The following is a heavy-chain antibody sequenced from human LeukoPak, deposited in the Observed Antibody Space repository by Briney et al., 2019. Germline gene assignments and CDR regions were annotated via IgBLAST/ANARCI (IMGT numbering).Heavy chain of an antibody. CDR1: GGSLSSYF. CDR3: ARGSPDADYGDYVAPPNYYDNGMDV. Sequence: SETLSHPRTVSGGSLSSYFGRWLRQPPGKGLEWVGYIYYSGSPNYTPPLQSRGTKSVGTSKNQLTLKLSSVTDADTAVYYCARGSPDADYGDYVAPPNYYDNGMDVWGQGTTVTVSS. D-gene: IGHD4-17*01. CDR2: IYYSGSP. V-gene: IGHV4-59*12. J-gene: IGHJ6*02.